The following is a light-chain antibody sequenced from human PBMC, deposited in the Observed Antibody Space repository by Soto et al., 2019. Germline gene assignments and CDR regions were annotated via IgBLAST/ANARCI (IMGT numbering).Light chain of an antibody. CDR3: QTWGTGIGV. CDR1: SGHSSYA. Sequence: QSVLTQSPSASASLGASVKLTCTLSSGHSSYAIAWHQQQPEKGPRYLMKLNSDGSHSKGDGIPDRFSGSSSGAARYLTISSLQAEDEAYYYCQTWGTGIGVFGGGTKLTVL. CDR2: LNSDGSH. V-gene: IGLV4-69*01. J-gene: IGLJ3*02.